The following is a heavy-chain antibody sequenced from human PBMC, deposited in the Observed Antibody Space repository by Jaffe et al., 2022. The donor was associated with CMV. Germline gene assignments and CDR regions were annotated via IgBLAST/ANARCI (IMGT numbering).Heavy chain of an antibody. V-gene: IGHV3-53*01. CDR3: ARDLVQTEWPLYGAPRDHYYGMDV. D-gene: IGHD3-3*01. CDR1: GFTVESNY. J-gene: IGHJ6*02. Sequence: EGQLVESGGGLIQPGGSLRLSCAASGFTVESNYMTWVRQAPGKGLEWVSVIYSGGDKTDYADSVKGRFTISRDTSQNTLYLQMNSLRAEDTAVYYCARDLVQTEWPLYGAPRDHYYGMDVWGQGTTVTVSS. CDR2: IYSGGDKT.